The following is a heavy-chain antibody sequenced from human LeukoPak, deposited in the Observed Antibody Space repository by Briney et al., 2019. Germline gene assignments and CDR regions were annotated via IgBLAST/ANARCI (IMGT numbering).Heavy chain of an antibody. D-gene: IGHD6-19*01. CDR2: IYSGGST. CDR1: RFTFDKYG. Sequence: PGRSLRLSCATSRFTFDKYGIHWVRQAPGKGLEWVSVIYSGGSTYYADSVKGRFTISRDNSKNTLYLQMNSLRAEDTAVYYCASSAVAGIFDYWGQGTLVTVSS. V-gene: IGHV3-NL1*01. J-gene: IGHJ4*02. CDR3: ASSAVAGIFDY.